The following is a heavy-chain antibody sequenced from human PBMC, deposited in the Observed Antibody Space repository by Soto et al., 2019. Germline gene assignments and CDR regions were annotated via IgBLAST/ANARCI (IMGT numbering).Heavy chain of an antibody. D-gene: IGHD6-25*01. V-gene: IGHV3-53*04. CDR2: LYSDRST. CDR3: ASAEYSSGWTAERDY. J-gene: IGHJ4*02. CDR1: GFAVSSNY. Sequence: EVQLVESGGGLVQPGGSLRLSCAASGFAVSSNYMSWVRQAPGKGLEWVSVLYSDRSTYYADSVKGRFTISRDNSKNTLYLQMNSLRTEDTAVYYCASAEYSSGWTAERDYWGQGILVTVSS.